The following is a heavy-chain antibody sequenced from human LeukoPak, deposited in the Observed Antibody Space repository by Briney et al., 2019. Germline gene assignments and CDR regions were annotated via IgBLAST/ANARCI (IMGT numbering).Heavy chain of an antibody. Sequence: SVKVSCKASGYTFTSYDINWVRQAPGQGLEWMGGIIPIFGTANYAQKFQGRVTITTDESTSTAYMELSSLRSEDTAVYYCARDGGSYLDYWGQGTLVTVSS. CDR1: GYTFTSYD. D-gene: IGHD1-26*01. CDR2: IIPIFGTA. J-gene: IGHJ4*02. V-gene: IGHV1-69*05. CDR3: ARDGGSYLDY.